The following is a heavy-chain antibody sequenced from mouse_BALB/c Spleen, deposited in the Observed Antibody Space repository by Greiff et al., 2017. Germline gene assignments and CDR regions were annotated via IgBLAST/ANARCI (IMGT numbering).Heavy chain of an antibody. CDR2: IWAGGST. CDR1: GFSLTSYG. D-gene: IGHD2-4*01. V-gene: IGHV2-9*02. CDR3: ARENYESGMDY. J-gene: IGHJ4*01. Sequence: QVQLKESGPGLVAPSQTLSISCTVSGFSLTSYGVHWVRQPPGKGLEWLGVIWAGGSTNYNSALMSRLTISKDNSKSQVFLKMNSLQTDDTAMYYCARENYESGMDYWGQGTSVTVSS.